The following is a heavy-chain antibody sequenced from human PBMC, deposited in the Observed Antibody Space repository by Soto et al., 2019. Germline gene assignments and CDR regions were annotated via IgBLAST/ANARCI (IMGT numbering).Heavy chain of an antibody. CDR2: IYYSGAT. Sequence: SETLSLTCTVSGGSISSSSYYWGWIRQPPGKGLEWIASIYYSGATYYNPSLQSRVTISVDTSNNRFSLTLSSLTAADTAVYYCARLQFTDWFDPWGQGTLVTVSS. V-gene: IGHV4-39*02. CDR1: GGSISSSSYY. D-gene: IGHD1-1*01. CDR3: ARLQFTDWFDP. J-gene: IGHJ5*02.